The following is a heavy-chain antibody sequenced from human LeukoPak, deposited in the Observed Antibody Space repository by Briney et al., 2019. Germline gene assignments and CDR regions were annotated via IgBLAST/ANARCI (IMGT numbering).Heavy chain of an antibody. CDR3: AVRGGQWLGRLFFDL. J-gene: IGHJ2*01. CDR2: ISGSGGAT. Sequence: GVLRLSCAASGFTFRSFAMTLVRQAPGKGLEWVSTISGSGGATYYPDSLKGRFTIARANSLNTLYLEVDSLRAEDTAVYYCAVRGGQWLGRLFFDLWGRGTLVTVSS. D-gene: IGHD6-19*01. CDR1: GFTFRSFA. V-gene: IGHV3-23*01.